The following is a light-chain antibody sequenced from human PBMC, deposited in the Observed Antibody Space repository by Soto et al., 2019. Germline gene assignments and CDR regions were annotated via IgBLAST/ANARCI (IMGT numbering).Light chain of an antibody. J-gene: IGLJ1*01. CDR1: GSDVGAYNF. Sequence: QSVLTQPRSVSGSPGQSVTISCTGTGSDVGAYNFVSWHQQHPGKAPKLMIYNVYDRPSGISYRFSGSKSGNTASLTISGLQGEDEADYYCSAYTVSRTYVFGTGTKGTVL. V-gene: IGLV2-11*01. CDR3: SAYTVSRTYV. CDR2: NVY.